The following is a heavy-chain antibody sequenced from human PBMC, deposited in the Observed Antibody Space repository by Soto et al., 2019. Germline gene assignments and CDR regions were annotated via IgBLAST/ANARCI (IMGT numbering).Heavy chain of an antibody. J-gene: IGHJ4*02. D-gene: IGHD3-22*01. V-gene: IGHV5-10-1*01. CDR3: ARQIYDSDTGPNFQYYFDS. CDR1: GYSFAGYW. Sequence: GESLKISCKGSGYSFAGYWITWVRQKPGKGLEWMGRIDPSDSQTYYSPSFRGHVTISATKSITTVFLQWSSLRASDTAMYYCARQIYDSDTGPNFQYYFDSWGQGTLVTVSS. CDR2: IDPSDSQT.